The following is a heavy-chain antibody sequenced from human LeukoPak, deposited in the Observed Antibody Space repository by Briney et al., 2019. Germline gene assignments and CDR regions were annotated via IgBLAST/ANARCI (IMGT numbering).Heavy chain of an antibody. D-gene: IGHD6-19*01. CDR1: GFTFGSYW. CDR3: ARGFSGYSSGWHVLDY. Sequence: GGSLRLSCAASGFTFGSYWMSWVRQAPGKGLEWVANIKQDGSEKYYVDSVKGRFTISRDNAKDSLYLQMNSLRAEDTAVYYCARGFSGYSSGWHVLDYWGQGTLVTVSS. J-gene: IGHJ4*02. CDR2: IKQDGSEK. V-gene: IGHV3-7*01.